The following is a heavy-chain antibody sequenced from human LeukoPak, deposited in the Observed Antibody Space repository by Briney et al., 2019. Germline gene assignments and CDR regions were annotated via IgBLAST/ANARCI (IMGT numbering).Heavy chain of an antibody. CDR1: GFTFSSYS. Sequence: GGSLRLSCAASGFTFSSYSMNWVRQAPGKGLEWVSSISSSSSTIYYADSVKGRFTISRDNAKNSLYLQMNSLRAEDTAVYYCARGGDTIFGLDYWGQGSLVTVSS. CDR3: ARGGDTIFGLDY. V-gene: IGHV3-48*01. J-gene: IGHJ4*02. CDR2: ISSSSSTI. D-gene: IGHD3-3*01.